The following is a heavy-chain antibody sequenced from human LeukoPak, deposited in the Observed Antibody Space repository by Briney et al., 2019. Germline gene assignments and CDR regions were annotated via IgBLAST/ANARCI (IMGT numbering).Heavy chain of an antibody. CDR3: ASPGGKQWLTRLDD. Sequence: PSETLSLTCTVSGGSISSSNYYWGWIRQPPGKGLEWIGSIYYSGSTYYNPSLKSRVTISVDTSKNQFSLKLNSLTAADTAVYYCASPGGKQWLTRLDDWGQGTLVTVSS. D-gene: IGHD6-19*01. V-gene: IGHV4-39*07. CDR1: GGSISSSNYY. CDR2: IYYSGST. J-gene: IGHJ4*02.